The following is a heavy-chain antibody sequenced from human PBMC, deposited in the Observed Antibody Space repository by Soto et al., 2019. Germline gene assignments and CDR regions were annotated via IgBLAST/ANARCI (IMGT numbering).Heavy chain of an antibody. D-gene: IGHD2-2*01. CDR2: IGDSGATT. Sequence: GGSLRLSCAASAFTFRNYAMSWVRQAPGKGLEWVSAIGDSGATTYHADSVKGRFTISRDNSKNTLYLQMNNLRAEDTAFYYCAKDRSSTSCYGFDYWGPGALVTVSS. CDR3: AKDRSSTSCYGFDY. CDR1: AFTFRNYA. V-gene: IGHV3-23*01. J-gene: IGHJ4*02.